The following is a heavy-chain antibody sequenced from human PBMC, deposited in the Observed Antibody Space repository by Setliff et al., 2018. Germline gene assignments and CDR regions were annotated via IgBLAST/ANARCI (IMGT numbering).Heavy chain of an antibody. Sequence: GASVKVSCKASGGTFSTYAISWVRQAPGQGLEWMGGIISMFGTTNYAQKFQGRVTITTDKSTSTAYMELSSLRSEDTAIYYCARVRDCSGGICHRGFHHYMDVWGKGTTVTVSS. J-gene: IGHJ6*03. V-gene: IGHV1-69*05. CDR3: ARVRDCSGGICHRGFHHYMDV. CDR1: GGTFSTYA. D-gene: IGHD2-15*01. CDR2: IISMFGTT.